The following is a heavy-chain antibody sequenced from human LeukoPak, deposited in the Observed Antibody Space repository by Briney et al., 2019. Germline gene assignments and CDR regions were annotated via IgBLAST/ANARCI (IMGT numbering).Heavy chain of an antibody. D-gene: IGHD3-16*01. CDR1: GFTFSSYS. CDR2: ISSGSSTI. J-gene: IGHJ4*02. Sequence: SGGSLRLSCAASGFTFSSYSMNWVRQAPGKGLEWVSYISSGSSTIYYADSVKGRFTISRNNAKNSLYLQMNSLRAEDTAVYYCARDGGMGGFDYWGQGTLVTVSS. CDR3: ARDGGMGGFDY. V-gene: IGHV3-48*04.